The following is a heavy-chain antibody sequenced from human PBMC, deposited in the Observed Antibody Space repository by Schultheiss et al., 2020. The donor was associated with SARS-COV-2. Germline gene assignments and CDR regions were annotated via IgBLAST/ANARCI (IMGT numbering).Heavy chain of an antibody. CDR1: GFTFSDYY. CDR2: ISGSGGST. D-gene: IGHD6-13*01. CDR3: AKEGEQQLVLAFDI. V-gene: IGHV3-23*01. Sequence: VGSLRLSCAASGFTFSDYYMSWVRQAPGKGLEWVSAISGSGGSTYYADSVKGRFTISRDNSKNTLYLQMNSLRAEDTAVYYCAKEGEQQLVLAFDIWGQGTMVTVSS. J-gene: IGHJ3*02.